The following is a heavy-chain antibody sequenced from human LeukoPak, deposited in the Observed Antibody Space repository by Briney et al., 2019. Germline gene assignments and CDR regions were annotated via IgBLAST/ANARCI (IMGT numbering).Heavy chain of an antibody. CDR1: SGPIGSDALY. J-gene: IGHJ4*02. V-gene: IGHV4-39*01. CDR3: VAEEYGTGSYYESAF. D-gene: IGHD3-10*01. Sequence: PSETLSLTCTVSSGPIGSDALYWGWSRQSPGKGLEWIGSVHYTRSYSGTTYYTPSLESRVTVSTDSSKTLCSLKLTSVTAADTAVYYCVAEEYGTGSYYESAFWGKGALVTVSS. CDR2: VHYTRSYSGTT.